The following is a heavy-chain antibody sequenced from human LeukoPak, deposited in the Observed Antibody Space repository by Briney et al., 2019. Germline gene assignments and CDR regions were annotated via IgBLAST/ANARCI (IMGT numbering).Heavy chain of an antibody. D-gene: IGHD3-22*01. CDR3: AREEYYDSSGLPGRAFDI. CDR2: IWYDGSNK. V-gene: IGHV3-33*01. Sequence: PGGSLRLSCAASGFTFSSYGMHWVRQAPGKGLEWVAVIWYDGSNKYYADSVKGRFTISRDNSKNTLYLQMNSLRAEDTAVYYCAREEYYDSSGLPGRAFDIWGQGTMVTVSP. CDR1: GFTFSSYG. J-gene: IGHJ3*02.